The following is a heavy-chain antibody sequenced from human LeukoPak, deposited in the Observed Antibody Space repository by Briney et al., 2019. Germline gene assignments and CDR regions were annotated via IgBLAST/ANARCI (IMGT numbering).Heavy chain of an antibody. V-gene: IGHV3-23*01. CDR2: ISGSGGST. Sequence: GGSLRLSCAASGFTFSSYAMSWVRQAPGKGLEWVSAISGSGGSTYYADSVKGRFTISRYNSKNTLYLQMNSLRAKDTAVYYCAGDRRTSGWYASWGQGTLVTVSS. CDR1: GFTFSSYA. J-gene: IGHJ5*01. D-gene: IGHD1-26*01. CDR3: AGDRRTSGWYAS.